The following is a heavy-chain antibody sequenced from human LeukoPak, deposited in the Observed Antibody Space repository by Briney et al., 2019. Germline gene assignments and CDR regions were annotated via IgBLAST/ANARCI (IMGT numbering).Heavy chain of an antibody. V-gene: IGHV1-69*02. Sequence: SVKVSCKASGGTFSSYTISWVRQAPGQGLEWMGRIIPILGIANYAQKFQGRVTITADKSTSTAYMELSSLRSEDTAVYYCVKRGGIVGATMGFDYYYYMDAWGKGTTVTVSS. D-gene: IGHD1-26*01. J-gene: IGHJ6*03. CDR1: GGTFSSYT. CDR2: IIPILGIA. CDR3: VKRGGIVGATMGFDYYYYMDA.